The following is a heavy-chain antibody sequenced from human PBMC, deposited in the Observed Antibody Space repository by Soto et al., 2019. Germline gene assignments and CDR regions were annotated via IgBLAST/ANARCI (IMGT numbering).Heavy chain of an antibody. Sequence: GGSLRLSCAASGFTFSSYEMNWVRQAPGKGLEWVSYISSSGSTIYYADSVKGRFTISRDNAKNSLYLQMNSLRAEDTAVYYCARDDGYYYYGMDVWGQGTTVTVSS. J-gene: IGHJ6*02. CDR3: ARDDGYYYYGMDV. V-gene: IGHV3-48*03. CDR1: GFTFSSYE. CDR2: ISSSGSTI.